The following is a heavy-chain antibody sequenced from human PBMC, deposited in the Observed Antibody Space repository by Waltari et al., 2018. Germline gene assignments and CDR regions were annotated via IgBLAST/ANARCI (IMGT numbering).Heavy chain of an antibody. D-gene: IGHD1-26*01. V-gene: IGHV3-73*01. CDR1: GFTFSGSA. Sequence: EVQLVESGGGLIQPGGSLKLSCAASGFTFSGSAMHWVRQASGKGLEWVGRIRSKANSYATAYAASVKGRFTISRDDSKNTAYLQMNSLKTEDTAVYYCTRREPFDYWGQGTLVTVSS. CDR3: TRREPFDY. CDR2: IRSKANSYAT. J-gene: IGHJ4*02.